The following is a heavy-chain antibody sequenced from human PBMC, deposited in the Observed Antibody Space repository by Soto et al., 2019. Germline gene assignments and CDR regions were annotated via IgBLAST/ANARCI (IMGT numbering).Heavy chain of an antibody. CDR2: INAYNGNT. V-gene: IGHV1-18*01. Sequence: QVQLVQSGAEVKKPGASVKVSCKASGYTFTSYGISWVRQAPGQGLEWMGWINAYNGNTNYAQKPQSSITVXTDTSTSTAYMELRSLRSDDTAVYYCARVLPPFDPWGQGTLVTVSS. CDR1: GYTFTSYG. CDR3: ARVLPPFDP. J-gene: IGHJ5*02.